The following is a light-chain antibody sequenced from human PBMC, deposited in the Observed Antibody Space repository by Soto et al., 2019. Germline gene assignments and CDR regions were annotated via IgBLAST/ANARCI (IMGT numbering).Light chain of an antibody. CDR1: QGISNY. V-gene: IGKV1-27*01. CDR2: GAS. CDR3: QKYNGPPFT. Sequence: DIRMTQSPSSLSASVGDRVTITCRASQGISNYLAWYQQKPGKVPKVLIYGASILQSGVPSRFSGSGSGTDFTLTISSLQPEDVATYYCQKYNGPPFTFGGGTKVEIK. J-gene: IGKJ4*01.